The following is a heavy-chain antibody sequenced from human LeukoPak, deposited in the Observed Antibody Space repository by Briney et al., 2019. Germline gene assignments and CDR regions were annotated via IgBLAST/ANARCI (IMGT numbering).Heavy chain of an antibody. CDR3: AKGRQQLSDAFDI. D-gene: IGHD6-13*01. CDR1: GFTFDDYA. J-gene: IGHJ3*02. V-gene: IGHV3-9*01. CDR2: ISWNSGSI. Sequence: GRSLRLSCAASGFTFDDYAMHWVRQAPGKGLEWVSGISWNSGSIGYADSVKGRFTISRDNAKNSLYLQMNSLRAEDTALYYCAKGRQQLSDAFDIWGQGTMVTVSS.